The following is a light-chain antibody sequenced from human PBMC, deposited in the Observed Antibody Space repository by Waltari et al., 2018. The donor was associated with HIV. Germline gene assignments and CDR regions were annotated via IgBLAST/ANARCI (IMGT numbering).Light chain of an antibody. J-gene: IGKJ1*01. Sequence: EVVLTQSPGPLSLSPGERATLSCRASQSLSNSYLAWYQQKPGQAPRLLIYDASSRATGIPDKFSGSGSGTDFTLTISKLEPEDFAVYYCQQYVSSPWTFGQGTKVEIK. CDR1: QSLSNSY. CDR2: DAS. CDR3: QQYVSSPWT. V-gene: IGKV3-20*01.